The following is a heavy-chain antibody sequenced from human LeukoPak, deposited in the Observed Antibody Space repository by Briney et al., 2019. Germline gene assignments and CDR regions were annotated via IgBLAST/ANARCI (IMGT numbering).Heavy chain of an antibody. J-gene: IGHJ4*02. CDR2: IIPQDGNP. CDR1: GYSFNNYA. CDR3: ARDPPTLDDTGF. V-gene: IGHV1-18*01. Sequence: ASVKVSFKSSGYSFNNYAIIWLRQAPGQGLERMVWIIPQDGNPNPSQKFKGRITMTTETSTSTDYLEMKNLTSDDTALYYSARDPPTLDDTGFWGQGTLVTVAS. D-gene: IGHD5-18*01.